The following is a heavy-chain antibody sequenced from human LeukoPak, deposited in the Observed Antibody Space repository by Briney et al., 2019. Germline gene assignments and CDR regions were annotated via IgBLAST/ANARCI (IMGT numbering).Heavy chain of an antibody. CDR1: GFTFSSYW. CDR2: IKQDGSEK. CDR3: ARGYYYDSSGYYSY. V-gene: IGHV3-7*04. D-gene: IGHD3-22*01. Sequence: GGSLRLSCAASGFTFSSYWMSWVRQAPGKRLEWVANIKQDGSEKYYVDSVKGRFTISRDNAKNSLYLQMNSLRAEDTAVYYCARGYYYDSSGYYSYWGQGTLVTVSS. J-gene: IGHJ4*02.